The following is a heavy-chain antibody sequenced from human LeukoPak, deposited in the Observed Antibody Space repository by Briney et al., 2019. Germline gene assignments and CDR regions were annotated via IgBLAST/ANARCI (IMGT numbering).Heavy chain of an antibody. CDR1: GGSISNGGYY. CDR2: IYYTGST. D-gene: IGHD3-22*01. Sequence: SETLSLTCTVSGGSISNGGYYWSWIRQHPGKGLEWIGCIYYTGSTYYNPSFKSRLTISVDTSKNQFSLKLSSVTAADTAVYYCASNRNYGSSGYYNWFDPWGQGTLVTVSS. J-gene: IGHJ5*02. CDR3: ASNRNYGSSGYYNWFDP. V-gene: IGHV4-31*03.